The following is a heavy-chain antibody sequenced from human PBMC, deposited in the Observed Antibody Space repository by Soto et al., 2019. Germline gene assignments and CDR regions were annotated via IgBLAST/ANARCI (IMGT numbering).Heavy chain of an antibody. J-gene: IGHJ6*02. Sequence: ASVKVSCKASGYTFTSYAMHWVRQAPGQRLEWMGWINAGNGNTKYSQKFQGRVTITRDTSASTAYMELSSLRSEDTAVYYCARDLKWLGYYYYYGMDVWGQGTTVTVSS. CDR2: INAGNGNT. D-gene: IGHD6-19*01. V-gene: IGHV1-3*01. CDR3: ARDLKWLGYYYYYGMDV. CDR1: GYTFTSYA.